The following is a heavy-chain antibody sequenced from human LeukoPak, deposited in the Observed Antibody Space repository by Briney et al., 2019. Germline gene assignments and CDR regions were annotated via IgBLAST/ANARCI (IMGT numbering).Heavy chain of an antibody. Sequence: GASVKVSCKASGGTFSSYAISWVRQAPGQGLEWMGGIIPIFGTANYAQKFQGRVTITADESTSTAYMELSSLRSEDTAVYYCARSNRSGSYSGFDYWGQGTLVTVSS. D-gene: IGHD1-26*01. CDR2: IIPIFGTA. CDR1: GGTFSSYA. V-gene: IGHV1-69*13. CDR3: ARSNRSGSYSGFDY. J-gene: IGHJ4*02.